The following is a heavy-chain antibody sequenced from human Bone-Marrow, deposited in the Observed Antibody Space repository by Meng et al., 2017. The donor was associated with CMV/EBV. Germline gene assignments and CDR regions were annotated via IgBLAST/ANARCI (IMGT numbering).Heavy chain of an antibody. D-gene: IGHD6-6*01. V-gene: IGHV3-21*01. CDR3: ARSRELVRADY. CDR1: GFTFDDYA. Sequence: GESLKISCAASGFTFDDYAMHWVRQAPGKGLEWVSSISSSSSYIYYADSVKGRFTISRDNAKNSLYLQMNSLRAEDTAVYYCARSRELVRADYWGQGTLVTVSS. CDR2: ISSSSSYI. J-gene: IGHJ4*02.